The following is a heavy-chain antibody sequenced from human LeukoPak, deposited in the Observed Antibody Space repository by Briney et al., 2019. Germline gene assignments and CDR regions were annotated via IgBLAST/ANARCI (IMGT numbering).Heavy chain of an antibody. CDR3: ARAGGRSWFDP. J-gene: IGHJ5*02. V-gene: IGHV4-39*07. CDR2: IYYSGST. Sequence: SETLSLTCTVSGGSISSSSYYWGWIRQPPGKGLEWIGSIYYSGSTYYNPSLKSRVTISVDTSKNQFSLKLSSVTAADTAVYYCARAGGRSWFDPWGPGTLVTVSS. CDR1: GGSISSSSYY.